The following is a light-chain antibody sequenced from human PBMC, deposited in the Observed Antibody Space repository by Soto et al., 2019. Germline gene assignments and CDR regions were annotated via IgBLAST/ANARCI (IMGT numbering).Light chain of an antibody. CDR1: SNDIGAYNY. CDR2: EVS. Sequence: QSVRTQPASVSASPGQAITISCTGTSNDIGAYNYVSWYQQHPGKAPKLVIYEVSNRPSGVSVRFSGSKSGNTASLTISGLRAEDEDEYYCSSFTSTTTVGLFGGGTTVTVL. J-gene: IGLJ2*01. V-gene: IGLV2-14*01. CDR3: SSFTSTTTVGL.